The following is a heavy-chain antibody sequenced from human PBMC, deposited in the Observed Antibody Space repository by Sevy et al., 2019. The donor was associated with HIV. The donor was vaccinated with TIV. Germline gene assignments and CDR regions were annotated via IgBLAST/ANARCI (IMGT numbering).Heavy chain of an antibody. CDR2: INGWGTTI. D-gene: IGHD2-8*02. CDR1: EFTFSVYY. V-gene: IGHV3-11*01. J-gene: IGHJ4*02. Sequence: GGSLRLSCAASEFTFSVYYMTWIRQAPGKGLELVSYINGWGTTIYYADSVKGRFTISRDNANNSLYLQMNSLRAEDTAVYYCARTVLGPYFDHWGQGTLVTVSS. CDR3: ARTVLGPYFDH.